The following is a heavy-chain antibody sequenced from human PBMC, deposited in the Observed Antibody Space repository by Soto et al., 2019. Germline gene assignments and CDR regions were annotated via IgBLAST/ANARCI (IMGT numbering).Heavy chain of an antibody. D-gene: IGHD2-8*01. J-gene: IGHJ6*03. CDR1: GGSSSSYY. CDR2: IYYSGST. CDR3: AGRPGDHDMIGVSYYYYYYMAV. Sequence: SETLSLTCTVSGGSSSSYYWSWIRQPPGKGLEWIGYIYYSGSTNYNPSLKSRVTISVDTSKNQFSLKLSSVTAADTAVYYCAGRPGDHDMIGVSYYYYYYMAVCGKGTSVTVSS. V-gene: IGHV4-59*08.